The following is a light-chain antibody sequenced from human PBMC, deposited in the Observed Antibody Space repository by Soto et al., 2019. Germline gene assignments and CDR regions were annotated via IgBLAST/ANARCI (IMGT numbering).Light chain of an antibody. CDR3: QQRSNWPLT. V-gene: IGKV3-11*01. CDR1: QSVSIY. Sequence: EIVLTQSPATLSLSPGERATLSCRASQSVSIYLAWYQQKPGQAPRRLIYDASNRATGIPARFSGSGSGTDFTLTISSLEPEDFAVYYCQQRSNWPLTFGGGTKVEIK. CDR2: DAS. J-gene: IGKJ4*01.